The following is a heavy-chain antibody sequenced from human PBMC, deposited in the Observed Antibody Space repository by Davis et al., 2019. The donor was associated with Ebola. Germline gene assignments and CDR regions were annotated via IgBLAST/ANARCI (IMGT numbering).Heavy chain of an antibody. CDR2: ISNDGSNK. D-gene: IGHD2-2*02. CDR1: GFTFSSYA. CDR3: ARDGLHCSSTSCYTPNQIYYYYYGMDV. J-gene: IGHJ6*02. Sequence: GESLKISCAASGFTFSSYAMHWVRQAPGKGLQWVAVISNDGSNKYYADSVKGRFTISRDNSKNTMYLQMNSLRAEDTAVYYCARDGLHCSSTSCYTPNQIYYYYYGMDVLGQGTTVTVSS. V-gene: IGHV3-30-3*01.